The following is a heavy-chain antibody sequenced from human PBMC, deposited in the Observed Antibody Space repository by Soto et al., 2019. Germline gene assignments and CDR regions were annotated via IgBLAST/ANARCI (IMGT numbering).Heavy chain of an antibody. CDR1: GFILSSYW. V-gene: IGHV3-7*03. Sequence: EVQLVESGGGLVQPGGSLRLSCAASGFILSSYWMNWVRQAPGKGLEWVANIKQDGSEKYYVDSVKGRFTISRDNAKNSLYLQMNSLRAEDTALYYCAKCIQVNWNYDAFHVWGQGTMVTVSS. J-gene: IGHJ3*01. CDR3: AKCIQVNWNYDAFHV. D-gene: IGHD1-7*01. CDR2: IKQDGSEK.